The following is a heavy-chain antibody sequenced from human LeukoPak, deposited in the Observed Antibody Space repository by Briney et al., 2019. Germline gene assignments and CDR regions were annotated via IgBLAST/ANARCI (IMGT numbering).Heavy chain of an antibody. Sequence: ASVKVSCKASGYTFTSYAMHWVRQAPGQRLEWMGWINAGNGNTKYSQKFQGRVTITRDTSASTAYMELSSLRSEDTAMYYCARSLYYFDSSGYYYPFNFWGQGTLVTVSS. J-gene: IGHJ4*02. CDR3: ARSLYYFDSSGYYYPFNF. CDR1: GYTFTSYA. V-gene: IGHV1-3*01. D-gene: IGHD3-22*01. CDR2: INAGNGNT.